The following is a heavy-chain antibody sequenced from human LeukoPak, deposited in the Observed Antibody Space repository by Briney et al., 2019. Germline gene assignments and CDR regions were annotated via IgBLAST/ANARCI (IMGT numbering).Heavy chain of an antibody. CDR1: GGSISSSSYY. CDR3: ARDRLRGSFYYYYGMDV. J-gene: IGHJ6*02. CDR2: IYYSGST. V-gene: IGHV4-39*07. Sequence: SETLSLTCTVSGGSISSSSYYWGWIRQPPGKGLEWIGSIYYSGSTYYNPSLKSRVTISVDTSKNQFSLKLSSVTAADTAVYYCARDRLRGSFYYYYGMDVWGQGTTVTVSS. D-gene: IGHD4-17*01.